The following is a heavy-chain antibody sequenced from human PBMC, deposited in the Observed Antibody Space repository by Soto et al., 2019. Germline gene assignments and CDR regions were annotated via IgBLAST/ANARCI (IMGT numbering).Heavy chain of an antibody. CDR3: ARDTAMVRDLDY. J-gene: IGHJ4*02. CDR1: GFTFSSYG. Sequence: GESLKISCAASGFTFSSYGMHWVRQAPGKGLEWVAVIWYDGSNKYYADSVKGRFTISRDNSKNTLYLQMNSLRAEDTAVYYCARDTAMVRDLDYWGQGTLVTVSS. CDR2: IWYDGSNK. D-gene: IGHD5-18*01. V-gene: IGHV3-33*08.